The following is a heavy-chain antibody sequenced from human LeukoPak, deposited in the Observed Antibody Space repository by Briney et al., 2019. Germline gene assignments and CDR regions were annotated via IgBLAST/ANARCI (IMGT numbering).Heavy chain of an antibody. CDR3: ASVKEVDDGHLPT. D-gene: IGHD5/OR15-5a*01. V-gene: IGHV4-39*01. CDR2: MYTSGTT. Sequence: SETLSLTCSVSGASLSSYTYYWAWIRQPPGKGLEWIANMYTSGTTYYNSSLKSRVTISIDTSMNQVSLKLTAVTAADTAVYYCASVKEVDDGHLPTWGQGTLVTVSS. J-gene: IGHJ5*02. CDR1: GASLSSYTYY.